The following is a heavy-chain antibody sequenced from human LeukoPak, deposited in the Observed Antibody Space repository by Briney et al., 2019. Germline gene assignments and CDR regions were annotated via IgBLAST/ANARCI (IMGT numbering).Heavy chain of an antibody. CDR3: ARECVSHYSGSGSFYGGIDS. D-gene: IGHD3-10*01. J-gene: IGHJ4*02. CDR1: GFTFSSYA. Sequence: GGSLRLSCAASGFTFSSYAMSWVRQAPGKGLEWVSAISGSGGSTYYADSVKGRFTISRDNSKNTLYLQTNSLRAEDTAVYYCARECVSHYSGSGSFYGGIDSWGQGTLVTVS. V-gene: IGHV3-23*01. CDR2: ISGSGGST.